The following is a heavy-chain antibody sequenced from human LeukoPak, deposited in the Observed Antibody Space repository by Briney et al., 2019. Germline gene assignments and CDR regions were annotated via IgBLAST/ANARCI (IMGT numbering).Heavy chain of an antibody. J-gene: IGHJ5*02. D-gene: IGHD2-2*01. Sequence: GGSVRVSCMASGYTFTDYYIHWVRQAPGQGLEWVGWINPNSGVTNYAQKFQGRVTMTRDSSISTAYMELTRLASDDTAVYYCARDGVVLVPDVIRLHWFDPWGQGTLVTVSS. CDR3: ARDGVVLVPDVIRLHWFDP. CDR2: INPNSGVT. CDR1: GYTFTDYY. V-gene: IGHV1-2*02.